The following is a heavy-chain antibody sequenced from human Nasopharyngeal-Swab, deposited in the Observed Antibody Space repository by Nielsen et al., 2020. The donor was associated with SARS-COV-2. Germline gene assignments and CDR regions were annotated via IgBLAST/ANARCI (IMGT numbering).Heavy chain of an antibody. V-gene: IGHV4-31*03. CDR3: ARVGPKWELGSAFDI. J-gene: IGHJ3*02. D-gene: IGHD1-26*01. CDR1: GGSISSGGYY. CDR2: IYYSGST. Sequence: SETLSLTCTVSGGSISSGGYYWSWIRQHPGKGLEWIGYIYYSGSTYYNPSLKSRVTISVDTSKNQFSLKLSSVTAADTAVYYCARVGPKWELGSAFDIWGQGTMVTVSS.